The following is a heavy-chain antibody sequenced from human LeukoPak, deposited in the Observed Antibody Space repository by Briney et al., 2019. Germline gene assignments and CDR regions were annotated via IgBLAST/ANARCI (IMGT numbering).Heavy chain of an antibody. CDR2: INHDGSEK. CDR1: GFMFTSYW. J-gene: IGHJ5*02. Sequence: GGSLRLSCAASGFMFTSYWMSWVRPAPGKGLEWGASINHDGSEKYYVDSVKGRFTISRDNAKNSLYLQMNSLRAEDTAVYHCARVVVSTTNRFDPWGQGTLVTVSS. D-gene: IGHD5/OR15-5a*01. V-gene: IGHV3-7*05. CDR3: ARVVVSTTNRFDP.